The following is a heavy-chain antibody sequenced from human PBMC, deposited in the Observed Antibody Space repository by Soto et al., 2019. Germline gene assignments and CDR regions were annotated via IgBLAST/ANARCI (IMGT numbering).Heavy chain of an antibody. J-gene: IGHJ4*02. D-gene: IGHD3-22*01. V-gene: IGHV3-21*01. CDR1: GFTFSLYS. CDR3: ARARSTDSRPPRFDY. Sequence: LRLSCAASGFTFSLYSMIWVRQAPGKGLEWVASITSSSSYIYYEDSLKGRFTISRDNAKNSLFLQLDSLRAEDTAVYFCARARSTDSRPPRFDYWGRGTLVTVS. CDR2: ITSSSSYI.